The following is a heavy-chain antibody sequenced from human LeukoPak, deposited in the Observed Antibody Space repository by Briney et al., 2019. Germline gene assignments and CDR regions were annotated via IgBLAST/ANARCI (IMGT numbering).Heavy chain of an antibody. Sequence: PSETLSLTCTVSGGSISSYYWSWIRQPPGKGLEWIGEINHSGSTNYNPSLKSRVTISVDTSKNQFSLKLSSVTAADTAVYYCARPPAHCSSTSCYIVPRDYWGQGTLVTVSS. CDR3: ARPPAHCSSTSCYIVPRDY. D-gene: IGHD2-2*02. CDR2: INHSGST. V-gene: IGHV4-34*01. CDR1: GGSISSYY. J-gene: IGHJ4*02.